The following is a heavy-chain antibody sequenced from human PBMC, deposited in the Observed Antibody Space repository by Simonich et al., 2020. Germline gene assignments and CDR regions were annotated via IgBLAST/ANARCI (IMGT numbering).Heavy chain of an antibody. CDR2: ISAYNGNK. V-gene: IGHV1-18*01. J-gene: IGHJ4*02. D-gene: IGHD2-15*01. CDR1: GYTFTSYG. Sequence: QVQLVQSGAEVKKPGASVKVSCKASGYTFTSYGDSWVRQAPGKGIEWRGWISAYNGNKNYAQKLQGRVTMTTDTSTSTAYMELRSLRSDDTAVYYCARASRGTWWYYYFDYWGQGTLVTVSS. CDR3: ARASRGTWWYYYFDY.